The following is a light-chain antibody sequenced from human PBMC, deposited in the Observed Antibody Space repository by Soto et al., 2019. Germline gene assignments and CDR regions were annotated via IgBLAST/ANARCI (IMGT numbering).Light chain of an antibody. J-gene: IGLJ1*01. CDR2: DVS. CDR3: SSHTSSGTYV. Sequence: QSALTQPASVSGSPGQSITISCTGTSSDVGGYNYVSWYQQHPGKAPKLMIYDVSYRPLGVSNRFSGSKSGNTASLTISGLQAEDEADYYCSSHTSSGTYVFGTGTKLTVL. CDR1: SSDVGGYNY. V-gene: IGLV2-14*01.